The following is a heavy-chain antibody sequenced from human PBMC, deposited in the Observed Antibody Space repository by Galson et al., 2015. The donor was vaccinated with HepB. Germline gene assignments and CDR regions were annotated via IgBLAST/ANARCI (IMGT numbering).Heavy chain of an antibody. J-gene: IGHJ5*02. D-gene: IGHD2-15*01. CDR2: TYYSGRT. CDR1: GGSINTRSYY. V-gene: IGHV4-39*01. CDR3: ARLGLVSVGFDP. Sequence: ETLSLTCTVSGGSINTRSYYWGWIRQPPGKGLEWIGTTYYSGRTSSNPSLKSRVTISVDTSKNQFSLKLISVTAADTALYYCARLGLVSVGFDPWGQGTQVTVSS.